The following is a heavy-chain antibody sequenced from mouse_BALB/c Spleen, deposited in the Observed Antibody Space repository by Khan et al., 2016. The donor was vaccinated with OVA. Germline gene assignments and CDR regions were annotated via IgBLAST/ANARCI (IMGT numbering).Heavy chain of an antibody. CDR1: GYTFTSYW. V-gene: IGHV1S41*01. CDR3: RRSNDSGRSLYGMGY. D-gene: IGHD3-2*01. Sequence: DLVMPGASVKLSCKASGYTFTSYWINWIKQRPGQGLEWIGQIGPGGGSDYYNEMFKAKVTLTVDTSSSTAYIQLNSLSPADAAVYCDRRSNDSGRSLYGMGYWGQGTSDTVAS. J-gene: IGHJ4*01. CDR2: IGPGGGSD.